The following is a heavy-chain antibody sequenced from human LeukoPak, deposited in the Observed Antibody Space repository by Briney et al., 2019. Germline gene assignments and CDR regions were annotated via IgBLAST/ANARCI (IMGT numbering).Heavy chain of an antibody. Sequence: NPSETLSLTCTVSGGSISSYYWSWIRQPPGKGLEWIGYIYYSGSTNYNPSLKSRVTISVDTSKNQFSLKLCSVTAADTAVYYCARYSYGYFDYWGQGTLVTVSS. V-gene: IGHV4-59*01. CDR2: IYYSGST. CDR1: GGSISSYY. D-gene: IGHD5-18*01. J-gene: IGHJ4*02. CDR3: ARYSYGYFDY.